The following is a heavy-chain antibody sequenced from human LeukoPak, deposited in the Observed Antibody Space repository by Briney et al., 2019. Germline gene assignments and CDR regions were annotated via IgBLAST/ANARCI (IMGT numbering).Heavy chain of an antibody. J-gene: IGHJ6*02. CDR3: ARDLHYYAAMDV. CDR1: AFAFSAYA. V-gene: IGHV3-23*01. CDR2: IGSDNKP. Sequence: GGSLRLSCEASAFAFSAYAMTWVRQAPGKGLEWVSSIGSDNKPHYSESVKGRFAISRDNSKNILFRHLNSLRAEDTALYYCARDLHYYAAMDVWGQGTTVTVSS. D-gene: IGHD3-10*01.